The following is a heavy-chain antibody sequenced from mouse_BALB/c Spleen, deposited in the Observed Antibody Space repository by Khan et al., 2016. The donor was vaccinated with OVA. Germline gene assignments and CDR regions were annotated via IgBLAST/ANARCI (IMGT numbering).Heavy chain of an antibody. CDR1: GFDFSRYW. CDR3: ARPYRYDGRAWFAY. D-gene: IGHD2-14*01. CDR2: INPDSSTI. Sequence: EVELVESGGGLVQPGGSLKLSCAASGFDFSRYWMSWVRQAPGKGLDWIGEINPDSSTINYTPSLKDKFIISRDNAKNTLYLQMSKVRSEDTALYYCARPYRYDGRAWFAYWGQGTLVTVSA. J-gene: IGHJ3*01. V-gene: IGHV4-1*02.